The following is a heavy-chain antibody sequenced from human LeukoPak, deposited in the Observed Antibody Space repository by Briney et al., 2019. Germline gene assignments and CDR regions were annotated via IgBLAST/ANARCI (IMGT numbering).Heavy chain of an antibody. CDR3: ARGRYYYDSSEVGYFDY. V-gene: IGHV4-31*03. CDR1: GGSISSGGYY. D-gene: IGHD3-22*01. CDR2: IYYSGST. Sequence: PSETLSLTCTVSGGSISSGGYYWSWIRQHPGKGLEWIGYIYYSGSTYYNPSLKSRVTISVDTSKNQFSLKLSSVTAADTAVYYCARGRYYYDSSEVGYFDYWGQGTLVTVSS. J-gene: IGHJ4*02.